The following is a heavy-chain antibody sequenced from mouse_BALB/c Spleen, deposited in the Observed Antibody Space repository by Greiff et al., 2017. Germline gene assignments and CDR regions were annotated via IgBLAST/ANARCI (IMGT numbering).Heavy chain of an antibody. Sequence: EVQLVESGGGLVKPGGSLKLSCAASGFTFSSYAMSWVRQTPEKRLEWVASISSGGSTYYPDSVKGRFTISRDNARNIQYLQMSSLRSEDTAMYYCARGYDGYYGFAYWGQGTLVTVSA. J-gene: IGHJ3*01. CDR1: GFTFSSYA. V-gene: IGHV5-6-5*01. D-gene: IGHD2-3*01. CDR2: ISSGGST. CDR3: ARGYDGYYGFAY.